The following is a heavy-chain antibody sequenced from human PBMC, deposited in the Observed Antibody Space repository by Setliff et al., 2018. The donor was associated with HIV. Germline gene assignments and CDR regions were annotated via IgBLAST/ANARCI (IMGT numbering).Heavy chain of an antibody. D-gene: IGHD4-17*01. Sequence: PSETLSLTCYVTDDPISSYYWSWVRQPAGKGLEWIGRLYVSGDTNYNPSLKSRVTMSLDTSKKHFSLKLSSVTAADTAVYYCARVQMAYAAFDVWGQGTMVTVSS. J-gene: IGHJ3*01. CDR2: LYVSGDT. CDR3: ARVQMAYAAFDV. V-gene: IGHV4-4*07. CDR1: DDPISSYY.